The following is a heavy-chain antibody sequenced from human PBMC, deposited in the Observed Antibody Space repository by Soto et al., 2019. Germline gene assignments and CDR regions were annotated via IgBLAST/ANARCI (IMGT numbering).Heavy chain of an antibody. CDR3: AMSARVSGELYY. CDR1: GYTFTSYG. Sequence: QVQLVQSGAEVKKPGASVKVSCKASGYTFTSYGISWVRQAPGQGLEWLGWISAYNGNTNYAQKLQGRVTMTTDTSTRTAYMELRRPRSDDTAVYYCAMSARVSGELYYWGQGTLVTVSS. D-gene: IGHD3-16*01. CDR2: ISAYNGNT. V-gene: IGHV1-18*01. J-gene: IGHJ4*02.